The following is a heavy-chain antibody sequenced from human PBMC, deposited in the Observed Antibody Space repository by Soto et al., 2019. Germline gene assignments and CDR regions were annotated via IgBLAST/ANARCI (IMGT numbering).Heavy chain of an antibody. J-gene: IGHJ5*02. Sequence: QVQLVQSGAEVKKPGSSVKVSCKASGGTFSSYAISWVRQALGQGLEWMGGIIPIFGTANYAQKFQGRVTITADESTSTAYMELSSLRSEDTAVYYCARGESSGYDRGLTYNWFDPWGQGTLVTVSS. CDR2: IIPIFGTA. CDR3: ARGESSGYDRGLTYNWFDP. D-gene: IGHD5-12*01. CDR1: GGTFSSYA. V-gene: IGHV1-69*01.